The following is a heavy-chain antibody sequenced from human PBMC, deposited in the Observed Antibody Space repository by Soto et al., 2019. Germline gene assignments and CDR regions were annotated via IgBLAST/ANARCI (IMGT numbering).Heavy chain of an antibody. Sequence: QVQLVESGGGVVQPGRSLRLSCAASGFTFSSYGMHWVRQAPGKGLEWVAVIWYDGSNKYYADSVKGRFTISRDNSKNTLYLQMNRLRAEDTAVYYCARVRQQLAIDYWGQGTLVTVSS. CDR3: ARVRQQLAIDY. V-gene: IGHV3-33*01. CDR2: IWYDGSNK. J-gene: IGHJ4*02. D-gene: IGHD6-13*01. CDR1: GFTFSSYG.